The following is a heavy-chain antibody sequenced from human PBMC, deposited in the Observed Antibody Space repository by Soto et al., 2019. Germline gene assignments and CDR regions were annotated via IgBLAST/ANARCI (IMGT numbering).Heavy chain of an antibody. J-gene: IGHJ4*02. D-gene: IGHD3-16*01. CDR2: ISVSGGST. CDR1: GFTFSSYA. CDR3: ASNTRYDPPDY. Sequence: EVHLLESGGGLVQPGGSLRLSCAASGFTFSSYAMSWVRQAPGKGLAWVSGISVSGGSTYYADSVKGRFTISRDNSKNTLYLQMNSLRAEDTAVYYCASNTRYDPPDYWGQGTLVTVSS. V-gene: IGHV3-23*01.